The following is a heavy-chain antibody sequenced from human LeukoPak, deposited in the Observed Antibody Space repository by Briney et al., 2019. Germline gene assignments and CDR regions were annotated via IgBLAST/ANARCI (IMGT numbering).Heavy chain of an antibody. J-gene: IGHJ6*03. CDR1: GFTFSGSA. V-gene: IGHV3-73*01. Sequence: PGGSLRLSCAASGFTFSGSAMHWVRQASGKGLEWVGRIRSKANSYATAYAASVKGRFTISRDDSKNTAYLQMNSLKTEDTAVYYCTRLDTAMDHIPVGYYYYYMDVWGKGTTVTVSS. CDR2: IRSKANSYAT. CDR3: TRLDTAMDHIPVGYYYYYMDV. D-gene: IGHD5-18*01.